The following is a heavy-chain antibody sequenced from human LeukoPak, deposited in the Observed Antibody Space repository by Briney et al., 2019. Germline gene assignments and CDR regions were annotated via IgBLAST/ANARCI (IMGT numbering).Heavy chain of an antibody. CDR3: ASSPRIDAFDI. CDR1: GFTFSTYA. J-gene: IGHJ3*02. V-gene: IGHV3-23*01. Sequence: TGGSLRLSCAASGFTFSTYAVSWVRQVPGMGLEWVSTIDNSGAYTYYADSVKGRFTISRDNSKNTLYLQLNSLRVEDTAIYYCASSPRIDAFDIWGQGTMVTVSS. D-gene: IGHD6-13*01. CDR2: IDNSGAYT.